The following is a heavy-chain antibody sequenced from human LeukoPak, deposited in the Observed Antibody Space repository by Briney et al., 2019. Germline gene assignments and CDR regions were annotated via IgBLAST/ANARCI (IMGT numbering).Heavy chain of an antibody. D-gene: IGHD3-16*01. CDR2: IKQDGSEK. CDR1: GFTFSSYW. V-gene: IGHV3-7*01. Sequence: PGGSLRLSCAASGFTFSSYWMSWVRQAPGKGLEWVANIKQDGSEKYYADSVKGRFTISRDNSKNTLYLQMNSLRAEDTAVYYCAKDGKVPAISFHAYYYYYMDVWGKGTTVTVSS. CDR3: AKDGKVPAISFHAYYYYYMDV. J-gene: IGHJ6*03.